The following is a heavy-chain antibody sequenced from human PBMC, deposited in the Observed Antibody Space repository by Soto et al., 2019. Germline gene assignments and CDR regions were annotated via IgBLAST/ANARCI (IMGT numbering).Heavy chain of an antibody. CDR1: GGYISSYY. Sequence: SVTLSVTSPVAGGYISSYYWSWIRQPPGKGLEWIGYIYYSGSTNYNPSLKSRVTISVDTSKNQFSLKLSSVTAADTAMYFCARDRNWKGYYGMDVWGQGTTVTVSS. D-gene: IGHD1-1*01. CDR2: IYYSGST. CDR3: ARDRNWKGYYGMDV. V-gene: IGHV4-59*01. J-gene: IGHJ6*02.